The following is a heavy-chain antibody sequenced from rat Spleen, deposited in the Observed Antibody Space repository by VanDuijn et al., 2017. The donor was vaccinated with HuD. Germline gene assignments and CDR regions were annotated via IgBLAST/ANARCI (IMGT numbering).Heavy chain of an antibody. CDR3: AGAGYLRDWYFDF. Sequence: EVQLVESGGGRVQPGRSLKLSCVASGITFNNYWMTWIRQAPGKGLEWVASISNTGDTFYPDSVKGRFSISRDNAKNTLFLQMDSLRSDDTATYYCAGAGYLRDWYFDFWGPGTMVTVSS. CDR2: ISNTGDT. CDR1: GITFNNYW. J-gene: IGHJ1*01. D-gene: IGHD2-2*01. V-gene: IGHV5-31*01.